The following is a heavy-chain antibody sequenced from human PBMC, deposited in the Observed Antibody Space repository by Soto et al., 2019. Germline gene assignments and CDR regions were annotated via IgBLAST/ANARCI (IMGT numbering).Heavy chain of an antibody. CDR1: GFTFDTYA. V-gene: IGHV3-23*01. CDR2: ISASGSTT. CDR3: AKRGTGSDYYYGLDV. J-gene: IGHJ6*02. Sequence: EVQLLESGGGLVQPGGSLRLSCVPSGFTFDTYAMSWVRQIPGKGLEWVSTISASGSTTYYADSVKGRSTSSRDNVKKTLHLRLNSVIAEDAAVYYCAKRGTGSDYYYGLDVWGQGTTVTVSS. D-gene: IGHD1-1*01.